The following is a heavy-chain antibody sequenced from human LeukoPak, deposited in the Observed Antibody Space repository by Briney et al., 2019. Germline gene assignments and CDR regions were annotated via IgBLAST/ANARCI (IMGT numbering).Heavy chain of an antibody. J-gene: IGHJ4*02. CDR1: GGSISSGSYY. V-gene: IGHV4-61*02. D-gene: IGHD3-10*01. CDR3: AREANYYGSGSYFEGTFDH. CDR2: IYTSGST. Sequence: SETLSLTCTVSGGSISSGSYYWSWIRQPAGKGLEWIGRIYTSGSTNYNPSLKSRVTISVDTSKNQFSLKLSSVTAADTAVYYCAREANYYGSGSYFEGTFDHWGQGSLVIVSS.